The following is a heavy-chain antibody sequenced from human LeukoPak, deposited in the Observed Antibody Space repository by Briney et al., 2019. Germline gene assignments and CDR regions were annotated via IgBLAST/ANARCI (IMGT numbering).Heavy chain of an antibody. V-gene: IGHV3-30-3*01. D-gene: IGHD6-13*01. Sequence: GGSLRLSCAASGFTFNTYWMTWVRQAPGKGLEWVAVISYDGSNKYYADSVKGRFTISRDNSKNTLYLQMNSLRAEDTAVYYCAREGSSWYNWFDPWGQGTLVTVSS. CDR2: ISYDGSNK. CDR1: GFTFNTYW. J-gene: IGHJ5*02. CDR3: AREGSSWYNWFDP.